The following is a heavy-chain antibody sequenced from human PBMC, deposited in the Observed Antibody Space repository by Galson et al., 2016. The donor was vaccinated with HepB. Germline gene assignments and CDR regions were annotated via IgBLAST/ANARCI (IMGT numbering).Heavy chain of an antibody. CDR3: VRDLGGYFAS. V-gene: IGHV3-74*01. Sequence: TLRLSCAASRLSFSRFWMHWVRQVPGKGLVWVSRIDPNGKIINYADSVKGRFTISRDNTNDILYLQMDRLRSEDTALYLCVRDLGGYFASWGQGTLVTVSS. CDR1: RLSFSRFW. CDR2: IDPNGKII. J-gene: IGHJ4*02.